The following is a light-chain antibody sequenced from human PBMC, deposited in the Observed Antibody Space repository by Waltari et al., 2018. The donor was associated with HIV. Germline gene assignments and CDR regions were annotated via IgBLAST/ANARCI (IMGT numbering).Light chain of an antibody. CDR2: GKN. J-gene: IGLJ1*01. V-gene: IGLV3-19*01. CDR1: SLRSDY. CDR3: NSRDSSGNDLV. Sequence: SSELTQDPAVSVALGQTVRITCQGDSLRSDYASWYQQKPGQAPVLVIYGKNNRPSGIPDRFSGSSSGNTASLTITGAQAEDEADYYCNSRDSSGNDLVFGTGTKVTVL.